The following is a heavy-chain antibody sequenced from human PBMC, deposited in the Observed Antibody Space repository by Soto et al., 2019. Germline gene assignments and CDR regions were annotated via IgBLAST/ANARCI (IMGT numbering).Heavy chain of an antibody. CDR1: GGSISSYY. V-gene: IGHV4-4*07. CDR3: ARACSSNSCYDVFDY. CDR2: IYTSGST. J-gene: IGHJ4*02. Sequence: SETLSLTCTVSGGSISSYYWSWIRQPAGKGLEWIGRIYTSGSTNYNPSLKSRVTMSVDTSKNQFSLKLSSVTAADTAVYYCARACSSNSCYDVFDYWGQRTLVTVSS. D-gene: IGHD2-2*01.